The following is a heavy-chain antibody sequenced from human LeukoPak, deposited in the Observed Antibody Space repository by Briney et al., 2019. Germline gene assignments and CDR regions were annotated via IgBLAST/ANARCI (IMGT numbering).Heavy chain of an antibody. CDR3: ARGLNLTRAAAGTWYWFDP. D-gene: IGHD6-13*01. CDR2: ISAYNGNT. J-gene: IGHJ5*02. V-gene: IGHV1-18*01. Sequence: ASVKVSCKASGYTFTSYGISGVRQAPGQGLEWMGWISAYNGNTNYAQKLQGRVTMTTDTSTSTAYTELRSLRSDDTAVYYCARGLNLTRAAAGTWYWFDPWGQGTLVTVSS. CDR1: GYTFTSYG.